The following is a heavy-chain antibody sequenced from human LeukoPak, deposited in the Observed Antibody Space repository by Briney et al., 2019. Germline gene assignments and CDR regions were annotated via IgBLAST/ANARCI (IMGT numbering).Heavy chain of an antibody. Sequence: SVKVSCKASGGTFSSYAISWVRQAPGQGLEWMGGIIPIFGTANYAQKFQGRVTITTDESTRTAYMELSSLRSEDTAVYYCARGLHYDSSGYFGYWGQGTLVTVSS. J-gene: IGHJ4*02. V-gene: IGHV1-69*05. CDR2: IIPIFGTA. D-gene: IGHD3-22*01. CDR3: ARGLHYDSSGYFGY. CDR1: GGTFSSYA.